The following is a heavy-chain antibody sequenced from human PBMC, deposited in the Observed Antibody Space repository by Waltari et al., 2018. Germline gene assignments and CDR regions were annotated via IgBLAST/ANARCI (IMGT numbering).Heavy chain of an antibody. Sequence: EVQLVESGGGLVQPGRSLRLSCAASGFSVDDYAVYWVRQAPGKGLEWVSGISWSGANIDYADSVKGRFTISRDNAKNSLYLQMNSLRSEDTAVYYCAKDRPLGRYFDFLSPTLDCWGQGTLVTVSS. CDR1: GFSVDDYA. CDR2: ISWSGANI. J-gene: IGHJ4*02. CDR3: AKDRPLGRYFDFLSPTLDC. D-gene: IGHD3-9*01. V-gene: IGHV3-9*01.